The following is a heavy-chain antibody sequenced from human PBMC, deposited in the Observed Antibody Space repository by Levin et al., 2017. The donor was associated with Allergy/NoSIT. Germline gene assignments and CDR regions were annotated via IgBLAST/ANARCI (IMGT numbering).Heavy chain of an antibody. V-gene: IGHV3-30-3*01. J-gene: IGHJ4*02. Sequence: GGSLRLSCAVSGFTFSSYAMHWVRQAPGKGLEWVAVISHDGSNKYYADPVKGRFIISRDNSKNTLYLQMNSLRAEDTAVYYCANLYSSGWTGFDYWGQGTLVTVSS. CDR3: ANLYSSGWTGFDY. CDR2: ISHDGSNK. CDR1: GFTFSSYA. D-gene: IGHD6-19*01.